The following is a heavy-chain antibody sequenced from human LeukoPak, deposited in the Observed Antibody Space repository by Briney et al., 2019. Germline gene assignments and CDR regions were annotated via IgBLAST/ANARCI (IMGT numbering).Heavy chain of an antibody. CDR2: IYPGDSVT. V-gene: IGHV5-51*01. CDR1: GYTFTSYW. J-gene: IGHJ4*02. D-gene: IGHD3-22*01. CDR3: ARRIGISYYYDSSGPLEY. Sequence: GESLKISCKGSGYTFTSYWIGWVRQMPGKSLEWMGIIYPGDSVTTYSPSFQGQVTISADKSISTAYLQWSSLRASDTAMYYCARRIGISYYYDSSGPLEYWGQGTLVTVSS.